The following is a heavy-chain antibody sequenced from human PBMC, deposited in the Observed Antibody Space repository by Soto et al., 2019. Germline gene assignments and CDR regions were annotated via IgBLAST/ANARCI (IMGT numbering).Heavy chain of an antibody. D-gene: IGHD3-3*01. J-gene: IGHJ4*02. CDR3: AKDHADYDSIDYWGQGTLSIDY. Sequence: QVQLVESGGGVVQPGRSLRLSCAASGFTFSSYGMHWVRQAPGKGLEWVAVISYDGSNKYYADSGKGRFTISRDNSKNTLYMQMNSLRAEDTAVYYCAKDHADYDSIDYWGQGTLSIDYWGQGTLVNVSS. V-gene: IGHV3-30*18. CDR2: ISYDGSNK. CDR1: GFTFSSYG.